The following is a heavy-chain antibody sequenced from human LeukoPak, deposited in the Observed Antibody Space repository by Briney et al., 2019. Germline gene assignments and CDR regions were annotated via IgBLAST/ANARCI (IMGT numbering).Heavy chain of an antibody. D-gene: IGHD3-10*01. J-gene: IGHJ5*02. CDR2: IYYSGST. V-gene: IGHV4-39*07. CDR1: GGSISSSSYY. Sequence: SETLSLTCTVSGGSISSSSYYWGWIRQPPGKGLEWIGSIYYSGSTYYNPSLKSRVTISVDTSKNQFSLKLSSVTAADTAVYYCARGGLLWFGELLLGWFDPWGQGTLVTVSS. CDR3: ARGGLLWFGELLLGWFDP.